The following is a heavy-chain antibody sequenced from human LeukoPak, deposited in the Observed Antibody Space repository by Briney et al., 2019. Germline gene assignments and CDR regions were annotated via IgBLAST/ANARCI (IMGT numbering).Heavy chain of an antibody. CDR3: ASRQMDYFDY. CDR1: GFIVSSNY. CDR2: IYSGGRT. V-gene: IGHV3-53*01. J-gene: IGHJ4*02. Sequence: PGGSLRLSCAASGFIVSSNYMSWVRQAPGKGLEWVAVIYSGGRTYYADSVKGRFTISRDTSKNTLYLQMNRLRAEDTAVYYCASRQMDYFDYWGQGTLVTVSS. D-gene: IGHD5-24*01.